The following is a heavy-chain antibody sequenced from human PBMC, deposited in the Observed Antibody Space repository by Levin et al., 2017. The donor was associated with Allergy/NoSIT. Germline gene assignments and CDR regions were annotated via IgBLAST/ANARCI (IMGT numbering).Heavy chain of an antibody. CDR3: ARYKRNNWNCGWFDP. V-gene: IGHV3-11*01. CDR2: ISSSGSTI. D-gene: IGHD1-7*01. CDR1: GFTFSDYY. J-gene: IGHJ5*02. Sequence: GGSLRLSCAASGFTFSDYYMSWIRQAPGKGLEWVSYISSSGSTIYYADSVKGRFTISRDNAKNSLYLQMNSLRAEDTAVYYCARYKRNNWNCGWFDPWGQGTLVTVSS.